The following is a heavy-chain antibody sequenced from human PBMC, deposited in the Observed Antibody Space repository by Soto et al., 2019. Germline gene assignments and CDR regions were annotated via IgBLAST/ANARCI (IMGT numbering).Heavy chain of an antibody. V-gene: IGHV4-34*01. CDR2: INHSGST. D-gene: IGHD3-10*01. CDR3: ARGDIHGSGSYYKSYYYYYGMDV. J-gene: IGHJ6*02. Sequence: SDTLSLTCSVYGGSFRGYYWSWIRQPPGKGLEWIGEINHSGSTNYNPSLKSRVTISVDTSKNQFSLKLSSVTAADTAVYYCARGDIHGSGSYYKSYYYYYGMDVWGQGPTVTVSS. CDR1: GGSFRGYY.